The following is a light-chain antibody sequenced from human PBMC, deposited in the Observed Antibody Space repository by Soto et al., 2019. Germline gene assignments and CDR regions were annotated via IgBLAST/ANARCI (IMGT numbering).Light chain of an antibody. CDR3: QQYNTWLWT. CDR1: QSVNAN. J-gene: IGKJ1*01. V-gene: IGKV3-15*01. Sequence: EVVMTQSPATLSVSPGERATLSCRASQSVNANLAWYQQKPGQAPRLLIQGASNRATGIPARFSGSGFGTDFILTISSLQSEDFAVYYCQQYNTWLWTFGQGTKVEI. CDR2: GAS.